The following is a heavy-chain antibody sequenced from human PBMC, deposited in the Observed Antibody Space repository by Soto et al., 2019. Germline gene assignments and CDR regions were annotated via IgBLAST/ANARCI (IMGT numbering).Heavy chain of an antibody. V-gene: IGHV1-3*01. J-gene: IGHJ5*02. CDR1: GYTFTSYA. CDR3: ARGPRRSWFDP. CDR2: INAGNGNT. Sequence: ASVKVSCKASGYTFTSYAMHWVRQAPGQRLEWMGWINAGNGNTKYLQKFQGRVTITKNTSASTAYMELSSLRPEDTAVYYCARGPRRSWFDPWGQGTLVTVSS.